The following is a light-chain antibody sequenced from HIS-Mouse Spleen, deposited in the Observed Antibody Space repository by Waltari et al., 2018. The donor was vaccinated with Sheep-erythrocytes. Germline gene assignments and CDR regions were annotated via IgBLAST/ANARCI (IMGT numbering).Light chain of an antibody. Sequence: QSALTQPASVSGSPGQSITIPCTGTSSDVGGYYLVPWYQQHPGKAPKLMIYEGSKRPSGVSNRFSGSKSGNTASLTISGLQAEDEADYYCCSYAGSSTWVFGGGTKLTVL. V-gene: IGLV2-23*01. CDR2: EGS. CDR3: CSYAGSSTWV. CDR1: SSDVGGYYL. J-gene: IGLJ3*02.